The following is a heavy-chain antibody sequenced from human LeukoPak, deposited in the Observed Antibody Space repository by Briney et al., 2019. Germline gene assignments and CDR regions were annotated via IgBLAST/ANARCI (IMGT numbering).Heavy chain of an antibody. J-gene: IGHJ3*02. Sequence: SETLSLTCTVSGGSISSYYWSWIRQPAGKGLERIGRIYTSGSTNYNPSLKSRVTMSVDTSKHQFSLKLSSVTAADTAVYYCARDQAYEPNAFDIWGQGTMVTVCS. CDR3: ARDQAYEPNAFDI. V-gene: IGHV4-4*07. CDR2: IYTSGST. CDR1: GGSISSYY. D-gene: IGHD5-12*01.